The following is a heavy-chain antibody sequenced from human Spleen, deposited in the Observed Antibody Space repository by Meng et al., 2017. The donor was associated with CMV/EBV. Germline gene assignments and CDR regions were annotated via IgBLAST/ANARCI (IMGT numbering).Heavy chain of an antibody. CDR2: ISYDGSNK. CDR1: GFTFSSYA. CDR3: ASTESGSSPFGY. Sequence: GGSLRLSCAASGFTFSSYAMHWVRQAPGKGLEWVAVISYDGSNKYYADSVKGRFTISRGNSKNTLYLQMNSLRAEDTAVYYCASTESGSSPFGYWGQGTLVTVSS. V-gene: IGHV3-30*04. J-gene: IGHJ4*02. D-gene: IGHD1-26*01.